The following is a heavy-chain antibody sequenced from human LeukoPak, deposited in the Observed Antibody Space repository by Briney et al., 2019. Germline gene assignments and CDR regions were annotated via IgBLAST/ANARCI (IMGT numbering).Heavy chain of an antibody. D-gene: IGHD3-3*01. J-gene: IGHJ3*02. CDR3: ARDGRFPRRTFDI. CDR1: GGSISSYY. V-gene: IGHV4-59*01. CDR2: IYYSGST. Sequence: SETLSLTCTVSGGSISSYYWSWIRQPPGKGLQWIGYIYYSGSTNYNPSLKSRVTISVDTSKNQFSLKLSSVTAADTAVYYCARDGRFPRRTFDIWGQGTMVTVSS.